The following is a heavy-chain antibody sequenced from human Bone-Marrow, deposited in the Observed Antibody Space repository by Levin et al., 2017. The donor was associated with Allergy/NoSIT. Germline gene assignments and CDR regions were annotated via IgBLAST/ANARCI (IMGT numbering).Heavy chain of an antibody. CDR2: ISGSGGST. D-gene: IGHD1-26*01. CDR3: AKLVGSYGEFDY. CDR1: GFTFSSYA. V-gene: IGHV3-23*01. Sequence: GESLKISCAASGFTFSSYAMSWVRQAPGKGLEWVSAISGSGGSTYYADSVKGRFTISRDNSKNTLYLQMNSLRAEDTAVYYCAKLVGSYGEFDYWGQGTLVTVSS. J-gene: IGHJ4*02.